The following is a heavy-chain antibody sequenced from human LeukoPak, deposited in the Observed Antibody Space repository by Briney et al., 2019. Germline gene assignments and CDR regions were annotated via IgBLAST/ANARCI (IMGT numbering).Heavy chain of an antibody. D-gene: IGHD1-26*01. V-gene: IGHV3-48*03. Sequence: GGSLRLSCAASGFSFSSYEMNWVRQAPGKGLEWISYISGSGTLTHYADSVEGRFTISRDNAKNSLYLQMNSLRAEDTAVYYCARDLQVGALYFFDYWGQGTLVTVSS. CDR3: ARDLQVGALYFFDY. CDR1: GFSFSSYE. J-gene: IGHJ4*02. CDR2: ISGSGTLT.